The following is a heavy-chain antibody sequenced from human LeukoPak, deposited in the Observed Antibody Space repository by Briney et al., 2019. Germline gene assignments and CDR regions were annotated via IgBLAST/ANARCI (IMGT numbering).Heavy chain of an antibody. Sequence: ASVKVSCKASGGTFSSYGISWVRQAPGQGLEWMGIINPSGGSTSYAQKFQGRVTMTRDTSTSTVYMELSSLRSEDTAVYYCARDGPTPDYYYYMDVWGKGTTVTVSS. CDR1: GGTFSSYG. D-gene: IGHD2-15*01. CDR2: INPSGGST. CDR3: ARDGPTPDYYYYMDV. V-gene: IGHV1-46*01. J-gene: IGHJ6*03.